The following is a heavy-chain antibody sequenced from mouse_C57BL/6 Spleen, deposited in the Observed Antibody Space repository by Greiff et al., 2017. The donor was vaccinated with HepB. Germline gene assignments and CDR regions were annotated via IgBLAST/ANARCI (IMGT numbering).Heavy chain of an antibody. Sequence: QVPLQQSGAELAKPGASVKLSCKASGYTFTRYWMHWVKQRPGQGLEGIGYINPSSGYTKYNQKFKDKATLTADKSSSTDYMQLSSLTYEDSAGYYCAREGTTDYFDYWGQGTTLTVSS. J-gene: IGHJ2*01. D-gene: IGHD1-1*01. V-gene: IGHV1-7*01. CDR1: GYTFTRYW. CDR3: AREGTTDYFDY. CDR2: INPSSGYT.